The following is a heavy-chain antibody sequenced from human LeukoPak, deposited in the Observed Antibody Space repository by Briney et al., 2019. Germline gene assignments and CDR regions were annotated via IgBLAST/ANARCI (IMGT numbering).Heavy chain of an antibody. J-gene: IGHJ6*03. D-gene: IGHD3-3*01. CDR3: AKSSPIDWHFGVVSGAYVDV. CDR2: IYHSGNT. CDR1: GGSIRSGGSY. V-gene: IGHV4-30-2*06. Sequence: SQTLSLTCSVSGGSIRSGGSYWSWIRQSPGKGLEWIGFIYHSGNTYYNPSLKSRVTISIDRSKNQFSLKLSSLTAADTAVYYCAKSSPIDWHFGVVSGAYVDVWGKGTTVTVSS.